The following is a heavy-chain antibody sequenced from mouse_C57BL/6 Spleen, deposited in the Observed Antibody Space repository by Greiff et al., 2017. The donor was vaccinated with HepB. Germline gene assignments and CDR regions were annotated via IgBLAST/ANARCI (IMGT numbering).Heavy chain of an antibody. CDR3: ARFPFYYYGSSYDAMDY. D-gene: IGHD1-1*01. V-gene: IGHV1-82*01. CDR2: IYPGDGDT. J-gene: IGHJ4*01. Sequence: QVQLQQSGPELVKPGASVKISCKASGYAFSSSWMNWVKQRPGKGLEWIGRIYPGDGDTNYNGKFKGKATLTADKSSSTAYMQLSSLTSEDSAVYFCARFPFYYYGSSYDAMDYWGQGTSVTVSS. CDR1: GYAFSSSW.